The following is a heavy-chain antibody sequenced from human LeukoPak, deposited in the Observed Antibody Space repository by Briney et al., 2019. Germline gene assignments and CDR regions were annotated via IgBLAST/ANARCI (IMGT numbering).Heavy chain of an antibody. J-gene: IGHJ4*02. D-gene: IGHD1-26*01. CDR3: ARSGIRVVGATNFDY. V-gene: IGHV1-2*06. CDR2: INPNIVVT. Sequence: ASVKVSCKASGYTFTGYYMHWVRQAPGQGDEWMGRINPNIVVTNYAQKFHGRVTMTRDTSLGTAYMELSRLRSDDTAVYYCARSGIRVVGATNFDYWGQGTLVTVSS. CDR1: GYTFTGYY.